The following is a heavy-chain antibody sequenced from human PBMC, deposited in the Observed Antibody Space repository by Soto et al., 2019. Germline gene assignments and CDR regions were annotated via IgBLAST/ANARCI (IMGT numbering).Heavy chain of an antibody. D-gene: IGHD1-26*01. CDR3: ATDAARGSYYYYYGMDV. CDR1: GYTLTELS. Sequence: ASVKVSCKVSGYTLTELSMHWVRQAPGKGLEWMGGFDPEDGETIYAQKFQGRVTMTEDTSTDTAYMELSSLRSEDTAVYYCATDAARGSYYYYYGMDVWGQGTTVTVSS. CDR2: FDPEDGET. V-gene: IGHV1-24*01. J-gene: IGHJ6*02.